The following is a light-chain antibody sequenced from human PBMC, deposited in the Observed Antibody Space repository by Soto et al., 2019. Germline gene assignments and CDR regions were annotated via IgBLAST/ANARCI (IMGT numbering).Light chain of an antibody. J-gene: IGKJ1*01. Sequence: IQMTQSPPSVSASVGDRVTITFLSSRDVGKWLAWYQQKPGKAPTLLIHGASSLQSGVPPRYSGSGYGTDFTLTISSLQPEDFAVYYCQQCDNWPRTFGQGTKV. CDR1: RDVGKW. CDR3: QQCDNWPRT. V-gene: IGKV1-12*01. CDR2: GAS.